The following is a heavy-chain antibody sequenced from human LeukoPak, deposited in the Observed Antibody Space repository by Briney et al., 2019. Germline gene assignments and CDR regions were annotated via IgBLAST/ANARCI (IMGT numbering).Heavy chain of an antibody. V-gene: IGHV3-30*18. CDR3: AKAERGNCWLVDS. J-gene: IGHJ4*02. Sequence: PGGSLRLSCAASGFTFGGYGMHWVRQAPGKGPEWVSLISFDGSEKNCADSVKGRFTISRDNSKNTLYLQMNSLRDEDTALYYCAKAERGNCWLVDSWGQGTLVTVSS. CDR1: GFTFGGYG. D-gene: IGHD1-1*01. CDR2: ISFDGSEK.